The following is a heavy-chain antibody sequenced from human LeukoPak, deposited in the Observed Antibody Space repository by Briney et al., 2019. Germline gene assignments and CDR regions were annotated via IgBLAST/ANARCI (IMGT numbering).Heavy chain of an antibody. CDR3: ARGRGRVTTFKDYYFGLDV. J-gene: IGHJ6*02. CDR1: GFTFSSYS. D-gene: IGHD4-17*01. V-gene: IGHV4-34*01. CDR2: INHSGST. Sequence: GSRRLSCAASGFTFSSYSMNWVRQPPGKGLEWIGEINHSGSTNYNPSLKSRVTISVDTSKNQFSLKLSSVTAADTAVYYCARGRGRVTTFKDYYFGLDVWGQGTTVTVSS.